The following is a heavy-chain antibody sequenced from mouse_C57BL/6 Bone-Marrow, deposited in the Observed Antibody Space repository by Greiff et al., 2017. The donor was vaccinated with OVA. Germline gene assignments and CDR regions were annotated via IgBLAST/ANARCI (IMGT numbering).Heavy chain of an antibody. V-gene: IGHV1-19*01. J-gene: IGHJ2*01. CDR1: GYTFTDYY. CDR3: ARGDFY. Sequence: VHVKQSGPVLVKPGASVKMSCKASGYTFTDYYMNWVKQSHGKSLEWIGVINPYNGGTSYNQKFKGKATLTVDKSSSTAYMELNSLTSEDSAVYYCARGDFYWGQGTTLPVSS. D-gene: IGHD3-3*01. CDR2: INPYNGGT.